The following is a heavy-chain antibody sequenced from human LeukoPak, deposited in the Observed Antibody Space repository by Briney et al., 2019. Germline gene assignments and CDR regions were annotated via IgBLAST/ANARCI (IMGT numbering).Heavy chain of an antibody. CDR2: IYYSGST. CDR3: ARDPVVPAAPDAFDI. Sequence: SQTLSLTCTVSGGSISSGDYYWSWIRQPPGKGLEWIGYIYYSGSTYYNPSLKSRVTISVDTSKNQFSLKLSSVTAADTAVYYCARDPVVPAAPDAFDIWGQGTMVTVSS. J-gene: IGHJ3*02. D-gene: IGHD2-2*01. CDR1: GGSISSGDYY. V-gene: IGHV4-30-4*08.